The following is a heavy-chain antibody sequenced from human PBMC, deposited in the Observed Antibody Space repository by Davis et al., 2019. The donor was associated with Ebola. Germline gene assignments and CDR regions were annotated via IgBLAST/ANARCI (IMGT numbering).Heavy chain of an antibody. D-gene: IGHD1-20*01. V-gene: IGHV1-69*13. Sequence: SVPVSCKASVGTFSSSAIICARPPPGQGSEWMGRSLPIFGTAIYAQKFQGRVTITADESTSTAYMELSSLRSEDTAVYYCARVTGTTYNSMDVWGQGTTVTVSS. J-gene: IGHJ6*02. CDR2: SLPIFGTA. CDR3: ARVTGTTYNSMDV. CDR1: VGTFSSSA.